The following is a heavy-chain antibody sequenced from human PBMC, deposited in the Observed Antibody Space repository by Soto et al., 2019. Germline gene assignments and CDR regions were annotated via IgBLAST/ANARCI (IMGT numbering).Heavy chain of an antibody. CDR1: GGYISSCSYY. CDR2: IYYSGST. CDR3: ARRRVRGVINYGMDV. V-gene: IGHV4-39*01. J-gene: IGHJ6*02. Sequence: SETLSLTCTVSGGYISSCSYYWGWIRQHPGKGLEWIGCIYYSGSTYYNPSLKSRVTISVDTSKNQFSLKLSSVTAADTAVYYCARRRVRGVINYGMDVWGQGTTVTVSS. D-gene: IGHD3-10*01.